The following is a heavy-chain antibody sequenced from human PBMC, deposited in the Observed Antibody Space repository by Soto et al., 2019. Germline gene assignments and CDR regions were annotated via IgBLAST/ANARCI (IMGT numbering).Heavy chain of an antibody. D-gene: IGHD3-3*01. CDR2: IYPGDSDT. Sequence: GESLKISCKGSGYSFTSYWIGWVRQMPGKGLEWMGIIYPGDSDTRYSPSFQGQVTISADKSISTAYLQWSSLRSEDTAVYYCASTPFWSGQREIYYYYGMDVWGQGTTVTVSS. V-gene: IGHV5-51*01. CDR1: GYSFTSYW. J-gene: IGHJ6*02. CDR3: ASTPFWSGQREIYYYYGMDV.